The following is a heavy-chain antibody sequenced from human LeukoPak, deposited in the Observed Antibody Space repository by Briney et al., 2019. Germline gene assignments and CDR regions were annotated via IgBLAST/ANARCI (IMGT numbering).Heavy chain of an antibody. V-gene: IGHV4-61*02. CDR1: GGSISSGSYY. D-gene: IGHD5-18*01. Sequence: SSETLSLTCTVSGGSISSGSYYWSWIRQPAGKGLEWIGRIYTSGSTNYNPSLKSRVTISVDKSKNQFSLKLSSVTAADTAVYYCASSAKAGGYSYGIGYWGQGTLVTVSS. J-gene: IGHJ4*02. CDR3: ASSAKAGGYSYGIGY. CDR2: IYTSGST.